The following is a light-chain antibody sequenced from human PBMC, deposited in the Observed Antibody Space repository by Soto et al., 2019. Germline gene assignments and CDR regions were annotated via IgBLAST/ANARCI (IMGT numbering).Light chain of an antibody. V-gene: IGKV3-11*01. CDR3: HQRSNWPRT. CDR2: DAS. J-gene: IGKJ2*01. CDR1: QSVGSY. Sequence: EIVLTQSPATLSLSPGQRATLSCRASQSVGSYLAWYQQKPGQAPRLLIYDASNRATGIPDRFSGSGSGTDFTLTSSSLEPEDFAVYYCHQRSNWPRTFGQGTKLEIK.